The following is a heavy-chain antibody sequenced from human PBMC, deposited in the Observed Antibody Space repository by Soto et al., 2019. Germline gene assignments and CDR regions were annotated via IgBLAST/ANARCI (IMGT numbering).Heavy chain of an antibody. Sequence: PSETLSLTCTVSGGSISSGDYYWSWIRQPPGKGLEWIGYIYYSGSTYYNPSLKSRVTISVDASKNQFSLKLSSVTAADTAVYYCASQTIYPYYFDYWGQGTLVTV. CDR1: GGSISSGDYY. V-gene: IGHV4-30-4*01. CDR3: ASQTIYPYYFDY. CDR2: IYYSGST. D-gene: IGHD3-3*01. J-gene: IGHJ4*02.